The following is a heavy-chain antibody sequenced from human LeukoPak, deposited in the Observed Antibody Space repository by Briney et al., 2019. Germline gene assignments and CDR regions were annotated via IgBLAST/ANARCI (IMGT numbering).Heavy chain of an antibody. CDR3: AKVWYCSSTSCPGGAFDI. CDR2: IRYDGSNK. D-gene: IGHD2-2*01. J-gene: IGHJ3*02. V-gene: IGHV3-30*02. Sequence: PGGSLRLSCAASGFTFSSYGMHWVRQAPGKGLEWVAFIRYDGSNKYYADSVKGRFTISRGNSKNTLYLQMNSLRAEDTAVYYCAKVWYCSSTSCPGGAFDIWGQGTMVTVSS. CDR1: GFTFSSYG.